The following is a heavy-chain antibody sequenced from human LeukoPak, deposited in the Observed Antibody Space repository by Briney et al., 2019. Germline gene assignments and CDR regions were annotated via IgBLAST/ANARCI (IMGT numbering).Heavy chain of an antibody. CDR3: ARDVGTTGWYTFAY. Sequence: SQTLSLTCAISGDHVSSINGAWNWVRQSPSRGLESLGRTYYRSKWYSDYAVSVQGRITINPDTSKNQFSLQLNSVTPDDTAVYYCARDVGTTGWYTFAYWGQGTLVTVSS. CDR2: TYYRSKWYS. V-gene: IGHV6-1*01. J-gene: IGHJ4*02. CDR1: GDHVSSINGA. D-gene: IGHD2-15*01.